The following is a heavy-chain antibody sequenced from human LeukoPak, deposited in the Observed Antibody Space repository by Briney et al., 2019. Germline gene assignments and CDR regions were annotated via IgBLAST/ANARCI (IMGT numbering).Heavy chain of an antibody. J-gene: IGHJ4*02. CDR2: IHPSGGGT. CDR3: ARMAMDPAMVTNFFDL. V-gene: IGHV1-46*01. Sequence: ASVKISCKASGYSFTDYYMYWVRQAPGQGPECMGVIHPSGGGTTYAQKFQGRVTLTKDTATSTVYIELSSLRSDDTAVYYCARMAMDPAMVTNFFDLWGQGTLLIVSA. D-gene: IGHD5-18*01. CDR1: GYSFTDYY.